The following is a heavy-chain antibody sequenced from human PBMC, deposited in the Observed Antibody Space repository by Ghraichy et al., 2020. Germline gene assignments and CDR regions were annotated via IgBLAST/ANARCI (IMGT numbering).Heavy chain of an antibody. Sequence: SVKVSCKASGGTFSSYAISWVRQAPGQGLEWMGGIIPIFGTANYAQKFQGRVTITADESTSTAYMELSSLRSEDTAVYYCARATSLTGNFDYWGQGTLVTVSS. CDR3: ARATSLTGNFDY. V-gene: IGHV1-69*13. CDR2: IIPIFGTA. CDR1: GGTFSSYA. D-gene: IGHD7-27*01. J-gene: IGHJ4*02.